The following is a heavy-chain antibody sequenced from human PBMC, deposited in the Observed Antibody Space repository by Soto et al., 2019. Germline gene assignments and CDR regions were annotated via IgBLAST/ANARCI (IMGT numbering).Heavy chain of an antibody. CDR3: ARSQGGSSSLDIYYYYYYGMDV. CDR1: GGTFSTYA. J-gene: IGHJ6*02. D-gene: IGHD2-15*01. V-gene: IGHV1-69*01. CDR2: VIPIFGTP. Sequence: QVQLVQSGAEVKKPGSSVKVSCKAPGGTFSTYAISWVRQAPGQGLEWMGGVIPIFGTPKYAQKFQGRVTITADESMSTGYMELSSLRSEETDVYYCARSQGGSSSLDIYYYYYYGMDVWGQGTTVTVSS.